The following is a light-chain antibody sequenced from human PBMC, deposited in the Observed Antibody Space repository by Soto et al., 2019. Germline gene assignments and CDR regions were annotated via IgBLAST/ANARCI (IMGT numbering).Light chain of an antibody. J-gene: IGLJ3*02. V-gene: IGLV2-23*01. CDR2: EGN. CDR1: SSDIGSYNL. CDR3: CSYTDGSSLL. Sequence: QSVLTQPASVSGSPGQSITISCTGSSSDIGSYNLVSWYQQHPGKAPKLIIYEGNKRPSGVSNRFSGSRSGNTASLTISGLQAEDEADYYCCSYTDGSSLLFGGGTKVTVL.